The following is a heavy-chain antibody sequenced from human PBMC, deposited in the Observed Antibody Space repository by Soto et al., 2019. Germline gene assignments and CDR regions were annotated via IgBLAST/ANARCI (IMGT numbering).Heavy chain of an antibody. CDR2: IYTSGST. Sequence: QVQLQESGPGLVKPSETLSLTCTVSGGSISSYYWSWIRQPAGKGLEWIGRIYTSGSTNYNPSLKSRVTMLVDTSKNQFSLKLSSVTAADTAVYYCARAPNPGPSYNWFDPWGQGTLVTVSS. CDR1: GGSISSYY. CDR3: ARAPNPGPSYNWFDP. V-gene: IGHV4-4*07. J-gene: IGHJ5*02.